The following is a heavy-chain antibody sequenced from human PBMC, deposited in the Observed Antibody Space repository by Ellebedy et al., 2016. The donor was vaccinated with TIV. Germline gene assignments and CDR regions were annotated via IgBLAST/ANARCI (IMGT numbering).Heavy chain of an antibody. J-gene: IGHJ5*02. V-gene: IGHV3-7*01. CDR2: IRQEGDEI. CDR1: GFNFRSYW. CDR3: ARRASYGDYAVQVNPWFDP. D-gene: IGHD4-17*01. Sequence: PGGSLRLSCAASGFNFRSYWMTWVRQAPGKGLEWVAKIRQEGDEIYYVESVKGRLTISRYNAKNSLFLQMNSLRVEDTAVYYCARRASYGDYAVQVNPWFDPWGQGTLVTVSS.